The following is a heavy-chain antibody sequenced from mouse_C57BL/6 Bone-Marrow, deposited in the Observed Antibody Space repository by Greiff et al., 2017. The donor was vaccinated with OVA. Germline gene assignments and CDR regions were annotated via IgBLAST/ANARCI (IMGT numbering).Heavy chain of an antibody. D-gene: IGHD1-1*01. CDR1: GFSLTSYG. J-gene: IGHJ4*01. Sequence: VKLMESGPGLVAPSQSLSITCTVSGFSLTSYGVDWVRQPPGKGLEWLGVIWGGGSTNYNSALMTRLSISKDNSKGQVFLKMNSLQTDNTAMYYCAKHADYYGSSYAMDYWGQGTSVTVSS. CDR2: IWGGGST. V-gene: IGHV2-9*01. CDR3: AKHADYYGSSYAMDY.